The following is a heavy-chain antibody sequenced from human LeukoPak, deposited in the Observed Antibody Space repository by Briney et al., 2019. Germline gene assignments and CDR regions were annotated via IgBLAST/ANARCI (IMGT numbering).Heavy chain of an antibody. CDR3: AKDALSGAGYTGGWLWGYLDY. D-gene: IGHD6-19*01. V-gene: IGHV3-30*18. J-gene: IGHJ4*02. CDR2: ISYDGSNK. Sequence: GGSLRLSWAAAGFTLDDYCMRWVRQAAGKGLEWVAVISYDGSNKYYVDSVKGRFSISRDNSSNTVYLQMNSLRTEDTAVYYCAKDALSGAGYTGGWLWGYLDYWGQGTLGTVSS. CDR1: GFTLDDYC.